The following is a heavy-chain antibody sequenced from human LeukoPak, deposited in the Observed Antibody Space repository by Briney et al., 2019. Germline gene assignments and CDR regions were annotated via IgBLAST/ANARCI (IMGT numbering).Heavy chain of an antibody. CDR2: ISDYNGNT. Sequence: ASVKASCTASGYTFTSYGVSWGRQAPGQGVEWMGWISDYNGNTNYAQKFQGRVTMTTDTSTSTAYMELRSLKSDDTAVYYCAREKGYYYYYMDVWGKGSTVTISS. V-gene: IGHV1-18*01. J-gene: IGHJ6*03. CDR1: GYTFTSYG. CDR3: AREKGYYYYYMDV.